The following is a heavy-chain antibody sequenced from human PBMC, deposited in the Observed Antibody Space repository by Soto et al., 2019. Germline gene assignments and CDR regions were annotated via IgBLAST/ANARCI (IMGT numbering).Heavy chain of an antibody. Sequence: PSETLSLTCAVYGGSLSGYYWTWIRQPPGKGLEWIGEINPGGITNYNPSVKSRLTISLDTSQKQVSLELTSVTAADTAVYYCARDNWNYYYGMDVWGQGTTVTVSS. CDR2: INPGGIT. CDR1: GGSLSGYY. J-gene: IGHJ6*02. V-gene: IGHV4-34*01. D-gene: IGHD3-3*01. CDR3: ARDNWNYYYGMDV.